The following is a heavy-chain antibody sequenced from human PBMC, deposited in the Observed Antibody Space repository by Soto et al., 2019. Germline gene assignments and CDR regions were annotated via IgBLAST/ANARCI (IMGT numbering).Heavy chain of an antibody. CDR2: ISGSGDGT. D-gene: IGHD1-26*01. Sequence: GGSLRLSCAASGFTFSSYAMSWLRQAPGKGPEWVSAISGSGDGTYYADSVKGRFTISRDSSNNTLFLQMNSLRAEDTAVYYCAKDYYRNSGTYYGVFDYWGQGTLVTVSS. CDR1: GFTFSSYA. V-gene: IGHV3-23*01. J-gene: IGHJ4*02. CDR3: AKDYYRNSGTYYGVFDY.